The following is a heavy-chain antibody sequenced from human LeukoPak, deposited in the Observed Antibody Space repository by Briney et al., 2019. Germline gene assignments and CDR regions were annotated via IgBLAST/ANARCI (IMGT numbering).Heavy chain of an antibody. CDR1: GFTFSNAW. V-gene: IGHV3-15*01. J-gene: IGHJ4*02. D-gene: IGHD2-21*01. CDR3: NSHVRSSYWGGECYYWFDY. CDR2: INSKTDGGTT. Sequence: GGSLRRSCAASGFTFSNAWMSWVRQAPGKGLEWVGRINSKTDGGTTDYAAPVKGRFTISRDDSKNTLYLQKNSLKTEDRALYSCNSHVRSSYWGGECYYWFDYWGQGTLVTVSS.